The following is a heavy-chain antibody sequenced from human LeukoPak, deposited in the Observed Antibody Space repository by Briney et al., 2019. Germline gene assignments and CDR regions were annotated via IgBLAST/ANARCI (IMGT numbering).Heavy chain of an antibody. D-gene: IGHD6-19*01. Sequence: SETLSLTCTVSGGSISSSSYYWGWIRQPPGQGLEWIGSIYYSGSTYYNPSLKSRVTISVDTSKNQFSLKLSSVTAADTAVYYCAIDEEIAVAGTRAPNYFDYWGQGTLVTVSS. CDR2: IYYSGST. V-gene: IGHV4-39*02. CDR3: AIDEEIAVAGTRAPNYFDY. CDR1: GGSISSSSYY. J-gene: IGHJ4*02.